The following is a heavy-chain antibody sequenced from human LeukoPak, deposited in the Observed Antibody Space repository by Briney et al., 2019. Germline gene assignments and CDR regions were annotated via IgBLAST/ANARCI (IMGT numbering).Heavy chain of an antibody. CDR2: INHSGST. CDR1: GGSFSGYY. Sequence: SETLSLTCAVYGGSFSGYYWSWIRQPPGKGLEWIGEINHSGSTNYNPSLKSRVTISVDTSKNQFSLKLSSVTAADTAVYYCARGRRIVVVPAADRLYYFDYWGQGTLVTVSS. CDR3: ARGRRIVVVPAADRLYYFDY. V-gene: IGHV4-34*01. D-gene: IGHD2-2*01. J-gene: IGHJ4*02.